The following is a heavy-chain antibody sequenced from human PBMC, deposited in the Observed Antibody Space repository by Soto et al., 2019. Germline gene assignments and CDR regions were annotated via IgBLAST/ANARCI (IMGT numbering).Heavy chain of an antibody. CDR1: GFTFSSYW. CDR2: INSDGSNT. J-gene: IGHJ4*02. D-gene: IGHD2-2*01. CDR3: ARDSRIVFFDY. V-gene: IGHV3-74*01. Sequence: PGGSLRLSCAASGFTFSSYWMHWVRQAPGKGLVWVSRINSDGSNTSYADSVKGRFTISLDTSKNQFSLNLTSVTAADTAVYYCARDSRIVFFDYWGQGTLVTVSS.